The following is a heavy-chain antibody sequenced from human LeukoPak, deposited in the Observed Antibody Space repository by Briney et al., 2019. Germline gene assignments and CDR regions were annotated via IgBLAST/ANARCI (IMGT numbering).Heavy chain of an antibody. J-gene: IGHJ4*02. CDR2: IIPIFGTA. D-gene: IGHD3-10*01. V-gene: IGHV1-69*05. Sequence: SVKVSCKASGGTFSSYAISWVRQAPGQGLEWMGRIIPIFGTANYAQKFQGRVTITTDESTSTAYMELSSLRSEDTAVYYCASSYYYGSGSYVYWGQGTLVTVSS. CDR1: GGTFSSYA. CDR3: ASSYYYGSGSYVY.